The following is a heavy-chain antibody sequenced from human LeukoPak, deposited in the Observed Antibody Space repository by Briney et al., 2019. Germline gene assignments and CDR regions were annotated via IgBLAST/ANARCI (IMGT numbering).Heavy chain of an antibody. CDR2: IYYSGST. CDR1: GGSISSSSYY. Sequence: SETLSLTCTVSGGSISSSSYYWGWIRQPPGKGLEWIGSIYYSGSTYYNPSLKSRVTISVDTSKNQFSLKLSSVTAADTAVYYCARGASGLTYDYGVKWGQGTLVTVSS. J-gene: IGHJ4*02. V-gene: IGHV4-39*07. CDR3: ARGASGLTYDYGVK. D-gene: IGHD4-17*01.